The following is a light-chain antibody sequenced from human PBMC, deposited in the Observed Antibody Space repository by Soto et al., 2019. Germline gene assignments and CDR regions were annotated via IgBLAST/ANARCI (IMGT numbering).Light chain of an antibody. J-gene: IGKJ1*01. CDR2: GAS. CDR1: QSVSTNY. CDR3: QQYGSSGT. Sequence: DIVLTQSPGTLSLSPGERATLSCRASQSVSTNYLAWYQQQPGQAPRLLIYGASNRATGIPDRFSGSGSGTDFTLTISRLEPEDFAVYYCQQYGSSGTFGQGTKVDIK. V-gene: IGKV3-20*01.